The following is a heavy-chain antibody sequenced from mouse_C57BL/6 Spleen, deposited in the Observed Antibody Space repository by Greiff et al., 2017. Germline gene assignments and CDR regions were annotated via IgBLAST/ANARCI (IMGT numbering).Heavy chain of an antibody. Sequence: VQLQQSGPELVKPGASVKIPCKASGYTFTDYNMDWVKQSHGKSLAWIGDINPNNGGTIYNQKFKGKATLTVDKSSSTAYMELRSLTSEDTAVYYCARWRAYFYAMDYWGQGTSVTVSS. D-gene: IGHD1-1*01. CDR1: GYTFTDYN. V-gene: IGHV1-18*01. J-gene: IGHJ4*01. CDR3: ARWRAYFYAMDY. CDR2: INPNNGGT.